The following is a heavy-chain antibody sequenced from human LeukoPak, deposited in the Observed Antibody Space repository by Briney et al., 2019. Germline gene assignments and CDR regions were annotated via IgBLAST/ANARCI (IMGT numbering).Heavy chain of an antibody. CDR1: GFNFNSYL. CDR2: IKQDGSDI. J-gene: IGHJ4*02. V-gene: IGHV3-7*04. CDR3: ARARYGSGGYFFDF. D-gene: IGHD3-10*01. Sequence: PGGSLRLSCAASGFNFNSYLMSWVRQAPGKGLEWVGNIKQDGSDIYFVDSVKGRFTISRDNAKNSLYPQMNSLRGEDTAVYYCARARYGSGGYFFDFWGQGTLVTVSS.